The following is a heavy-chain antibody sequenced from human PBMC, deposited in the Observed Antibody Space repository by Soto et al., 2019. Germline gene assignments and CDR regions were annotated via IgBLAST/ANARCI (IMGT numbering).Heavy chain of an antibody. J-gene: IGHJ5*02. CDR3: ARVHDSTGSGWFDP. CDR2: ISSSGSTI. D-gene: IGHD3-22*01. V-gene: IGHV3-11*01. CDR1: GFTFSDYY. Sequence: GGALRLYCSASGFTFSDYYMSWIRQAPGKGLEWVSYISSSGSTIYYADSVKGRFTISRDNAKHSLYLQMNSLRAEDTAVYYCARVHDSTGSGWFDPWGQGTLVTVSS.